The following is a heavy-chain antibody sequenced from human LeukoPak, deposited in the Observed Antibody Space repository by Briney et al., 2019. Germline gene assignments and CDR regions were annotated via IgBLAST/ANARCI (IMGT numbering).Heavy chain of an antibody. J-gene: IGHJ4*02. CDR2: IWYDGGNK. CDR1: GFTFSRCV. V-gene: IGHV3-33*06. CDR3: AKGHRYCTSGNCNSAVDY. D-gene: IGHD2-15*01. Sequence: PGGSLRLSCAASGFTFSRCVIHWVRQAPGKGLECLAVIWYDGGNKYFVDSVKGRFTISRDNSKNTLYLQMNSLGAEDTAVYYCAKGHRYCTSGNCNSAVDYWGQGTLVTVSP.